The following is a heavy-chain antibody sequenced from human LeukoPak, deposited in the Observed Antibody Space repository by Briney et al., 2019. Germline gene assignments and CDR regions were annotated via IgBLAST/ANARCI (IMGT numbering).Heavy chain of an antibody. V-gene: IGHV3-9*01. J-gene: IGHJ4*02. CDR1: GFRFDGYA. Sequence: PGGSLRLSCAASGFRFDGYAMHWLRQVPGEGLEWVSGINWNSDSIGYADSVKGRFTISRDNAKNSLYLQMNSLRAEDTALYYCVTDTYYGSGSHHPRRFDYWGQGTLVTVSS. D-gene: IGHD3-10*01. CDR2: INWNSDSI. CDR3: VTDTYYGSGSHHPRRFDY.